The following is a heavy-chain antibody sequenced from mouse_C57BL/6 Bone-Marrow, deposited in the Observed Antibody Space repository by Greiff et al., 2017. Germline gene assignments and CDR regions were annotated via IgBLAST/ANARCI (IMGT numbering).Heavy chain of an antibody. CDR3: ERSYDYDYAMDY. J-gene: IGHJ4*01. D-gene: IGHD2-4*01. CDR2: IKPNYGTT. Sequence: EVQLQQSGPELVKPGASVKISCKASGYSFTDYNMHWVKQSNGKSLEWIGVIKPNYGTTSYNQLFKGKATLTVDQSSSTAYMQLNSLTSEDSAVYYCERSYDYDYAMDYWGQGTSVTVSS. CDR1: GYSFTDYN. V-gene: IGHV1-39*01.